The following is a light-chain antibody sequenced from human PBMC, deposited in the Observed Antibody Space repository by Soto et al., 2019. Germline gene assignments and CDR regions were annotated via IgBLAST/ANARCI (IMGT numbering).Light chain of an antibody. V-gene: IGKV3-11*01. CDR3: QQRANWSPIT. J-gene: IGKJ5*01. CDR2: GAS. Sequence: EIVLTQSPGTLSLSPGERATLSCRASQSVSSNLGWYQQKPGQAPRLLIYGASSRATGIPDRFSGSGSGTDFTLTITSLETEDFAVYYCQQRANWSPITFGRGARLEI. CDR1: QSVSSN.